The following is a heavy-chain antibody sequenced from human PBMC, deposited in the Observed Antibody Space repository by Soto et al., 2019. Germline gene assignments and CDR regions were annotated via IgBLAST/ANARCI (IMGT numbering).Heavy chain of an antibody. J-gene: IGHJ1*01. V-gene: IGHV4-39*01. CDR1: GGSISSSSYY. D-gene: IGHD3-10*01. CDR2: IYYSGRT. CDR3: ARHPDTGLGSFQH. Sequence: QLQLQESGPGLVKPSETLSLTCTVSGGSISSSSYYWGWIRQPPGKGLEWIGIIYYSGRTYYNPSLKSRVTISVDTSKNQFSLKLSSVTAADTAVYYCARHPDTGLGSFQHWGQGTLVTVSS.